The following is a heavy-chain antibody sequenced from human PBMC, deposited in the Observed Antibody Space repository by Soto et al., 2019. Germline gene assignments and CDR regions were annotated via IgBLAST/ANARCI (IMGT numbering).Heavy chain of an antibody. D-gene: IGHD1-26*01. V-gene: IGHV4-34*01. CDR1: GGSFSGYY. CDR3: AKREADWYFDL. Sequence: SETLSLTCAVYGGSFSGYYWSWIRQPPGKGLEWIGEINHSGSTNYNPSLKSRVTISVDTSKNQFSLKLSSVTAADPAVYYCAKREADWYFDLWGRGTLVTVSS. CDR2: INHSGST. J-gene: IGHJ2*01.